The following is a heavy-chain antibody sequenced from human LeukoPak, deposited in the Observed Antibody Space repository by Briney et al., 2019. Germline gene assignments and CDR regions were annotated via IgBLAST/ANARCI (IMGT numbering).Heavy chain of an antibody. J-gene: IGHJ4*02. CDR1: GFTVSSNY. D-gene: IGHD3-22*01. Sequence: PGGSLRLSCAASGFTVSSNYMSWVCQAPGKGLEWVSVIYSGGSTYYADSVKGRFTISRDNSKNTLYLQMNSLRAEDTAVYYCAKDLSGYYYDSSGYYSGDWGQGTLVTVSS. CDR3: AKDLSGYYYDSSGYYSGD. V-gene: IGHV3-53*01. CDR2: IYSGGST.